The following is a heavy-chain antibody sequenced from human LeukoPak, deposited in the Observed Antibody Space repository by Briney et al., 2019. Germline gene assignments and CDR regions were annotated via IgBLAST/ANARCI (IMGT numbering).Heavy chain of an antibody. V-gene: IGHV4-61*08. J-gene: IGHJ6*02. Sequence: PSQTLSLTCTVSGGSISGGDYYWSWIRQPPGKGLEWIGSIYYTGSTKHNPSLKSRVTISADTSKNRFSLKVSSVTAADTAVYYCARSLSRGSQLYYYGMDVWGQGTTVTVSS. CDR2: IYYTGST. CDR1: GGSISGGDYY. D-gene: IGHD3-10*01. CDR3: ARSLSRGSQLYYYGMDV.